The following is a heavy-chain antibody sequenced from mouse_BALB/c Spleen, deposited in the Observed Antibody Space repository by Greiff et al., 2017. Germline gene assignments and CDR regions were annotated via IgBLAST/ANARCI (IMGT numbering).Heavy chain of an antibody. J-gene: IGHJ3*01. CDR2: INSNGGST. Sequence: EVQLVESGGGLVKLGGSLKLSCAASGFTFSSYYMSWVRQTPEKRLELVAAINSNGGSTYYPDTVKGRFTISRDNAKNTLYLQMSSLKSEDTALYYCARHEGLGEFAYWGQGTLVTVSA. CDR1: GFTFSSYY. V-gene: IGHV5-6-2*01. D-gene: IGHD4-1*01. CDR3: ARHEGLGEFAY.